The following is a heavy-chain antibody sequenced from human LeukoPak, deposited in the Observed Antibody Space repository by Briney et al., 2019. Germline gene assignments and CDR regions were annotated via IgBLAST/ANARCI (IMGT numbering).Heavy chain of an antibody. CDR2: IYYSGST. CDR1: GGSISSSSYY. V-gene: IGHV4-39*07. CDR3: ARSHYDSSPVYFDY. D-gene: IGHD3-22*01. J-gene: IGHJ4*02. Sequence: PSETLSLTCTVSGGSISSSSYYWGWIRQPPGKGLEWIGSIYYSGSTYYNPSLKSRVTISVDTSKNQFSLKLSSVTAADTAVYYCARSHYDSSPVYFDYWGQGTLVTVSS.